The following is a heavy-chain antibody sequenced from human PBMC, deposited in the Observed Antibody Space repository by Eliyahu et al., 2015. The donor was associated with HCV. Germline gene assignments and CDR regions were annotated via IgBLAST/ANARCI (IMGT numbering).Heavy chain of an antibody. CDR2: IYYSGST. V-gene: IGHV4-31*03. Sequence: QVQLQESGPGLVKPSQTXSPXXPVSGGXIXSGGYYWSXXRQHPGKGLEWIGYIYYSGSTXYNPSLKSRVTISVDTSKNQFSLKLSSVTAADTAVYYCARDSNPWGQGTLVTVSS. CDR3: ARDSNP. J-gene: IGHJ5*02. CDR1: GGXIXSGGYY.